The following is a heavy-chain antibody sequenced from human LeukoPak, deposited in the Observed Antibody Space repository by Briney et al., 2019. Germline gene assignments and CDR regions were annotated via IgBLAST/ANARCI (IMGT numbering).Heavy chain of an antibody. CDR3: ARDWYHAVDL. Sequence: PGGSLRLSCAASGFTFSSHLMHWVRQAPGKGLVWVSRISSDGTYTNYADSVRGRFTISRDNGNNMVYLQMNDLRGDDTGIYYCARDWYHAVDLWGQGTLVTVSS. V-gene: IGHV3-74*01. CDR1: GFTFSSHL. CDR2: ISSDGTYT. J-gene: IGHJ5*02. D-gene: IGHD2-2*01.